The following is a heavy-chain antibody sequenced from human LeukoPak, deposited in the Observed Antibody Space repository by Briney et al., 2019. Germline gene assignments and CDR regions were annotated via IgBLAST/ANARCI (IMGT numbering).Heavy chain of an antibody. CDR2: AYFSGST. J-gene: IGHJ2*01. Sequence: PSETLSLTCTVPEDSIRFHYWSWIRPPPGKGLEWIGYAYFSGSTNYNPSLKSRVTMSVDTSKNLLPLRLNSVIAADTAIYFCARSMTRSGWYFDLWGRGTLVTVSS. CDR1: EDSIRFHY. V-gene: IGHV4-59*11. D-gene: IGHD4-11*01. CDR3: ARSMTRSGWYFDL.